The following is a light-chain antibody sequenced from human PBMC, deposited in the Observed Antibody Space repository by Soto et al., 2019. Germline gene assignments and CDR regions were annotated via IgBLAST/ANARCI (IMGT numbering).Light chain of an antibody. CDR1: QSISSW. V-gene: IGKV1-5*01. CDR2: DAS. Sequence: DIQMTQSPSTLSASVGDRVTITCRASQSISSWLAWYQQKPGKAPKLLIYDASSLESGVPSRFSGSGSGTDFTLTINTLHPEDFATYYCQQSFNTPPTFGQGTKVDI. J-gene: IGKJ1*01. CDR3: QQSFNTPPT.